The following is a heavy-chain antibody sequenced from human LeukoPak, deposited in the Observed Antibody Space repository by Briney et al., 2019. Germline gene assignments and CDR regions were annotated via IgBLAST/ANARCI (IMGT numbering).Heavy chain of an antibody. CDR1: GFTFSTYS. Sequence: VGSLRLSCAASGFTFSTYSMNRVPQAPGKGLYMLSYITSSSSTIYYAESVRGRFTISRDNAKNSLYLQMNSLRDEDTAVYYCARVDWMIGAFDIWGQGTMVTVSS. J-gene: IGHJ3*02. V-gene: IGHV3-48*02. D-gene: IGHD3-22*01. CDR2: ITSSSSTI. CDR3: ARVDWMIGAFDI.